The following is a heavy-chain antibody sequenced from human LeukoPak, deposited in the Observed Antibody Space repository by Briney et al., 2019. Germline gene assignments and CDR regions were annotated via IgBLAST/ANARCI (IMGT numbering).Heavy chain of an antibody. CDR3: ESTIGAAATY. CDR1: GFTFSSKW. D-gene: IGHD6-13*01. Sequence: PGGSLRLSCVASGFTFSSKWMHWVRHAPGKGLVWVSTIKPDGSSTIYADSVEGRFTISRDNAKNTLNVEMNSLRAEDTAVYYCESTIGAAATYWGQGTLVTVSS. CDR2: IKPDGSST. V-gene: IGHV3-74*01. J-gene: IGHJ4*02.